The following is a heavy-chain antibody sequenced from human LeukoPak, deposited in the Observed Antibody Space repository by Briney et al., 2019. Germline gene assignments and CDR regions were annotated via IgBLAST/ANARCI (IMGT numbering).Heavy chain of an antibody. CDR1: GYSFTSYW. V-gene: IGHV5-51*01. CDR2: IYPGDSDT. CDR3: ATTSLRGSYAPDAFDI. D-gene: IGHD1-26*01. J-gene: IGHJ3*02. Sequence: GESLKISCKGSGYSFTSYWIGWVRQMPGKGLEWMGIIYPGDSDTRYSPSFQGQVTISADKSISTAYPQWSSLKASDTAMYYCATTSLRGSYAPDAFDIWGQGTMVTVSS.